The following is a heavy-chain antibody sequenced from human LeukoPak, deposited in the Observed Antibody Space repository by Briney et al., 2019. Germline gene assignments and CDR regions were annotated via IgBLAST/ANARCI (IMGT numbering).Heavy chain of an antibody. V-gene: IGHV1-2*02. CDR3: ARDRAYYDFWTPGFDP. J-gene: IGHJ5*02. CDR2: INPNSGGT. CDR1: GYTFTGYY. Sequence: ASVKVSCKASGYTFTGYYMHWVRQAPGQGLEWMGWINPNSGGTNYAQKFQGRFTMTRDTSISTAYMELSRLRSDDTAVYYCARDRAYYDFWTPGFDPWGQGTLVTVSS. D-gene: IGHD3-3*01.